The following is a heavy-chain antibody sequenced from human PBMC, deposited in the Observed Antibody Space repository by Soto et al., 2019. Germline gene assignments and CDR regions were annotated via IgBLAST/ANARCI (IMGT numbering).Heavy chain of an antibody. Sequence: PGGSLRLSCAASGFTFSTYGMHWFRQAPGKGLEWVGFIRSKAYGGTTEYAASVKGRFTISRDDSKSIAYLQMNSLKTEDTAVYYCTRKGTSWLDVWGQGTTVTVSS. J-gene: IGHJ6*02. D-gene: IGHD2-2*01. CDR1: GFTFSTYG. CDR3: TRKGTSWLDV. CDR2: IRSKAYGGTT. V-gene: IGHV3-49*03.